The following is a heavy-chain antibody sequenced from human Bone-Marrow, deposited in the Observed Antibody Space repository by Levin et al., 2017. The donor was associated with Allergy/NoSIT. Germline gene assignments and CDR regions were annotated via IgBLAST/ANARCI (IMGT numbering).Heavy chain of an antibody. CDR3: ARACRGGSCQSPHYYYYGMDV. CDR2: ISSSSGYI. CDR1: GFTFSTYT. Sequence: GALRLSCAASGFTFSTYTMNWVRQAPGKGLEWVSSISSSSGYIYYADSVKGRFTISRDNAKSSLYLQLNSLRVEDTAVYYCARACRGGSCQSPHYYYYGMDVWGQGTTVTVSS. V-gene: IGHV3-21*01. D-gene: IGHD2-15*01. J-gene: IGHJ6*02.